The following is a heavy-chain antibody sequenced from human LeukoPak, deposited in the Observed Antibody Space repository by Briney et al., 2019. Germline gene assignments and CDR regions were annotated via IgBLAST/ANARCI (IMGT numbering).Heavy chain of an antibody. CDR3: ARDGRPYGSGSYLDY. J-gene: IGHJ4*02. V-gene: IGHV3-7*01. D-gene: IGHD3-10*01. Sequence: GGSLRLSCVASGFTFSSRDWMTWVRQAPGKGLEWGANIKQDGSEKNYVASVKGRFTISRDNAKNSVDLQMNSLRVEDTAVYYCARDGRPYGSGSYLDYWGQGTLVTVSS. CDR1: GFTFSSRDW. CDR2: IKQDGSEK.